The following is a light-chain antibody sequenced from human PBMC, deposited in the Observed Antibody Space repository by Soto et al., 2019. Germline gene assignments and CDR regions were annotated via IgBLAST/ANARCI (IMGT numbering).Light chain of an antibody. CDR1: QSVSSN. CDR2: HAS. CDR3: QQYNNWPYT. V-gene: IGKV3D-15*01. J-gene: IGKJ2*01. Sequence: EIVMTQSPATLSVSPGERATLSCRASQSVSSNLGWYQQRPGQAPRLLVYHASIRATGIPARFSGSGSGTEFTLTISSLQSEDFVVYYCQQYNNWPYTFGQGTKLEIK.